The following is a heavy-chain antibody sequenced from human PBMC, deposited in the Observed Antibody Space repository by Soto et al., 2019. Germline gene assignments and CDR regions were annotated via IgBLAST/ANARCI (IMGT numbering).Heavy chain of an antibody. D-gene: IGHD2-15*01. CDR3: AKGNNPDIVVVVAATDWFDP. CDR2: ISYDGSNK. V-gene: IGHV3-30*18. CDR1: GFTFSSYG. Sequence: PGGSLRLSCAASGFTFSSYGMHWVRQAPGKGLEWVAVISYDGSNKYYADSVKGRFTISRDNSKNTLYLQMNSLRAEDTAVYYCAKGNNPDIVVVVAATDWFDPWGQGTLVTVS. J-gene: IGHJ5*02.